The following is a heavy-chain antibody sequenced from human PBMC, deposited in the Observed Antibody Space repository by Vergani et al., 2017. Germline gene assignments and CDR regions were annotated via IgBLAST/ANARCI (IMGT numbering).Heavy chain of an antibody. J-gene: IGHJ4*02. Sequence: QVQLQQWGAGLLKPSETLSLTCAVYGGSFSGYYWSWIRQPPGKGLEWIGEINHSGSTNYNPSLKSRVTISVDTSKNQFSLKLSSVTAADTAVNYCARGKARACDYWGQGTLVTVSS. V-gene: IGHV4-34*01. CDR2: INHSGST. CDR1: GGSFSGYY. CDR3: ARGKARACDY.